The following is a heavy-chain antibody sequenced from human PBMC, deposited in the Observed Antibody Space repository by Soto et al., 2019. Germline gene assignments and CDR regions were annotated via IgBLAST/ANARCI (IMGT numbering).Heavy chain of an antibody. CDR2: IYNSESY. V-gene: IGHV4-59*01. CDR3: ARDLPSDY. J-gene: IGHJ4*02. Sequence: PSETLSLTCTVSGDSISSGYWNWIRQPPGKTLEWIGYIYNSESYNYNPSLKSRVTIMRDTSKNQFSLTLTSVTAADTAVYYCARDLPSDYWGQGIQLTVSS. CDR1: GDSISSGY.